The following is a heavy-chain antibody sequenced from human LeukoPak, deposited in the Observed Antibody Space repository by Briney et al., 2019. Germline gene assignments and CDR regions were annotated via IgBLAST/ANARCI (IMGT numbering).Heavy chain of an antibody. V-gene: IGHV3-23*01. CDR1: GFTFNNFP. CDR3: AKDGYFHDSSGYSYFDY. J-gene: IGHJ4*02. CDR2: ISVGGGTT. D-gene: IGHD3-22*01. Sequence: WGSLRLSCAASGFTFNNFPMSWVRQVPGRGLEWVSGISVGGGTTYCAGSVRGRFTISRDNAKNTLFMQMRSLRDEDTALYYCAKDGYFHDSSGYSYFDYWGQGILVSVSS.